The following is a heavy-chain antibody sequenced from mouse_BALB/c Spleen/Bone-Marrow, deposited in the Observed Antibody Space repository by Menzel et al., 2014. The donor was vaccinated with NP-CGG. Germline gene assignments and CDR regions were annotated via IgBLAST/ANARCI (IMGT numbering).Heavy chain of an antibody. Sequence: EVQLQQSGAEPVKPGASVKLSCTASGFNIKDTYMHWVKQRPEQGLEWIGRIDPANGKTKYDPKFQGKATITADTSSNTAYLQLSSLTSEDTAVYYCARGHGYYVGYYFVNWGQGTTLTVSS. D-gene: IGHD2-3*01. CDR1: GFNIKDTY. CDR3: ARGHGYYVGYYFVN. J-gene: IGHJ2*01. V-gene: IGHV14-3*02. CDR2: IDPANGKT.